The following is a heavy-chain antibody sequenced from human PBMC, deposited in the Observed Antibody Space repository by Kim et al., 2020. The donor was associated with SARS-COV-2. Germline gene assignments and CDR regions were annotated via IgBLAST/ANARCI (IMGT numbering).Heavy chain of an antibody. CDR3: ARVGRDGSSWFFDY. J-gene: IGHJ4*02. CDR2: IYHSGST. D-gene: IGHD6-13*01. CDR1: GGSISSSNW. Sequence: SETLSLTCAVSGGSISSSNWWSWVRQPPGKGLEWIGEIYHSGSTNYNPSLKSRVTISVDKSKNKFSLKLSSVTAADTAVYYCARVGRDGSSWFFDYWGQGTLVTVSS. V-gene: IGHV4-4*02.